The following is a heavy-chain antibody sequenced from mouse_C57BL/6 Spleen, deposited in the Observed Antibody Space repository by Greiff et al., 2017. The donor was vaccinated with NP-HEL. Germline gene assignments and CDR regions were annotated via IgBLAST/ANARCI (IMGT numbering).Heavy chain of an antibody. CDR3: ARNGYYYAMDY. D-gene: IGHD2-2*01. CDR1: GFSLSTSGMG. CDR2: IYWDDDK. Sequence: ESGPGILQSSQTLSLTCSFSGFSLSTSGMGVSWIRQPSGKGLEWLAHIYWDDDKRYNPSLKSRLTISKDTSRNQVFLKITSVDTADTATYYCARNGYYYAMDYWGQGTSVTVSS. J-gene: IGHJ4*01. V-gene: IGHV8-12*01.